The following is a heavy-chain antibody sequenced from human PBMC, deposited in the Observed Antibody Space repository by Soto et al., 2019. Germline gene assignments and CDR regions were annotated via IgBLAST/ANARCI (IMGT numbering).Heavy chain of an antibody. J-gene: IGHJ4*02. D-gene: IGHD1-26*01. CDR1: GGSISSYY. CDR3: ARSEATGLDH. Sequence: PSETLSLTCTVSGGSISSYYWSWIRQPPGKGLEYIGYIHHSGRTSYNPFLKSRVTISVDKSKNHFSLKLSSVTAADTAVYYCARSEATGLDHWGQGTLVTVSS. V-gene: IGHV4-59*12. CDR2: IHHSGRT.